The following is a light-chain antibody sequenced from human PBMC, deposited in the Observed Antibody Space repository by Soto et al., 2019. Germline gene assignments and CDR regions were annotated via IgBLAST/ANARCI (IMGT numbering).Light chain of an antibody. J-gene: IGLJ3*02. CDR1: SSDVGYDNY. V-gene: IGLV2-14*01. Sequence: QSVLTQPASVSGSPGQSITISCTGTSSDVGYDNYVSWFQQHPGKAPKLMIYEVSNRPSGVSNRFSGSKSGNTASLTISGLQAEDEADYYCSSYTSSSTLLVFGGGTKLTVL. CDR2: EVS. CDR3: SSYTSSSTLLV.